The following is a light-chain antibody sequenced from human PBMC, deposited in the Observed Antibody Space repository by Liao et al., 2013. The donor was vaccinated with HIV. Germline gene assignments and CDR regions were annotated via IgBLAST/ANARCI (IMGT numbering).Light chain of an antibody. Sequence: SYDLTQPPSVSVSPGQTATISCSGDRLEYKYICWYQQKPGQSPLLVMYRDSKRPSGIPGRFSGSNSGNTATLTISGTQSLDEADYYCLTWHSNSWVFGGGTKLTVL. J-gene: IGLJ3*02. CDR1: RLEYKY. V-gene: IGLV3-1*01. CDR2: RDS. CDR3: LTWHSNSWV.